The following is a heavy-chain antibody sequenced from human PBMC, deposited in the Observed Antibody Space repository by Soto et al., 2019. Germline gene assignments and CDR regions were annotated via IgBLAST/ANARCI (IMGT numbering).Heavy chain of an antibody. D-gene: IGHD2-15*01. V-gene: IGHV4-31*03. CDR1: GGSISGYD. J-gene: IGHJ4*02. Sequence: SETLCLTCTFSGGSISGYDWSWIRLHPGKGLEWLGYIYYRGSTYYNPSLKSRVHISVDTSKNHFSLRLSSVTAADTAVYYCARVEVVITRGALDYWGPGTLVTVSS. CDR3: ARVEVVITRGALDY. CDR2: IYYRGST.